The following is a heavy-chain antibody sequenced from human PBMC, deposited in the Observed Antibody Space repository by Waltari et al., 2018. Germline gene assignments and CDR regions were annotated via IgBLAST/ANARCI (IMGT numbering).Heavy chain of an antibody. J-gene: IGHJ4*02. CDR2: ISWNSGSI. V-gene: IGHV3-9*01. CDR1: GFTFDDYA. D-gene: IGHD2-8*01. Sequence: EVQLVESGGGLVQPGRSLRLSCAASGFTFDDYAMHWVRQAPGKGLEWVSGISWNSGSIGYADSVKGRFTISRDNAKNSLYLQMNSLRAEDTALYYCANLYRGRGNFDYWGQGTLVTVSS. CDR3: ANLYRGRGNFDY.